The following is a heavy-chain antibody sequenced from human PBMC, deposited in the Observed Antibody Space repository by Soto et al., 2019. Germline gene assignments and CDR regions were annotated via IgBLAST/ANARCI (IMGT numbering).Heavy chain of an antibody. CDR2: ISYDGSNK. J-gene: IGHJ6*02. CDR3: ARDKTGEAGYYGMDV. V-gene: IGHV3-30-3*01. D-gene: IGHD7-27*01. Sequence: PGGSLRLSCAASGFTFSSYAMHWVRQAPGKGLEWVAVISYDGSNKYYADSVKGRFTISRDNSKNTLYLQMNSLRAEDTAVYYCARDKTGEAGYYGMDVWGQGTTVTVSS. CDR1: GFTFSSYA.